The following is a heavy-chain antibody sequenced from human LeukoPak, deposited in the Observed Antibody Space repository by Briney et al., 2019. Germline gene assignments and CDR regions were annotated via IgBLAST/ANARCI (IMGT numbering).Heavy chain of an antibody. D-gene: IGHD2-2*02. V-gene: IGHV1-2*02. J-gene: IGHJ5*02. CDR3: ARGYCSSTSCYIAWFDP. CDR1: GYTFTGYY. Sequence: APVKVSCKASGYTFTGYYMHWVRQAPGQGREWMGWINPNSGGTNYAQKFQGRVTMTRDTSISTAYMELSRLRSDDTAVYYCARGYCSSTSCYIAWFDPWGQGTLVTVSS. CDR2: INPNSGGT.